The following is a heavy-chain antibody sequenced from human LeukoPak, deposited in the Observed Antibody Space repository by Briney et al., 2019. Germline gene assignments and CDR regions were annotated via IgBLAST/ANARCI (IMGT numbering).Heavy chain of an antibody. Sequence: ASVKVSCKASGYTLTSYYMHWVRQAPGQGLEWMGIINPSGGSTNYAQKFQGRVTMTRDTSISTAYMELSRLRSDDTAVYYCARAPIAARRRAYYYYYMDVWGKGTTVTVSS. D-gene: IGHD6-6*01. V-gene: IGHV1-46*01. CDR3: ARAPIAARRRAYYYYYMDV. CDR1: GYTLTSYY. CDR2: INPSGGST. J-gene: IGHJ6*03.